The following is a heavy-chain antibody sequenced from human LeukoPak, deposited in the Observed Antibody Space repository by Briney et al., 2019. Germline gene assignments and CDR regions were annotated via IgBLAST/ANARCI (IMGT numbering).Heavy chain of an antibody. CDR2: INPNGGDT. Sequence: ASVKVSCKASGYTFTGYYMHWVRQAPGQGLQWMGWINPNGGDTNYAQKFQGRVTMTRDTSISTAYMELSRLRSDDTAVYYCATTITMVRGVIITQAWFDPWGQGTLVTVSS. CDR3: ATTITMVRGVIITQAWFDP. V-gene: IGHV1-2*02. D-gene: IGHD3-10*01. CDR1: GYTFTGYY. J-gene: IGHJ5*02.